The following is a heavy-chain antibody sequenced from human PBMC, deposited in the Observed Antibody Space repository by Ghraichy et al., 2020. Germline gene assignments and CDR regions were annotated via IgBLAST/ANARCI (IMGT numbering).Heavy chain of an antibody. CDR3: AREGCSSTSCYSEDDAFDI. Sequence: GGSLRLSCAASGFTFSSYSMNWVRQAPGKGLEWVSSISSSSSYIYYADSVKGRFTISRDNAKNSLYLQMNSLRAEDTAVYYCAREGCSSTSCYSEDDAFDIWGQGTMVTVSS. D-gene: IGHD2-2*02. V-gene: IGHV3-21*01. CDR1: GFTFSSYS. CDR2: ISSSSSYI. J-gene: IGHJ3*02.